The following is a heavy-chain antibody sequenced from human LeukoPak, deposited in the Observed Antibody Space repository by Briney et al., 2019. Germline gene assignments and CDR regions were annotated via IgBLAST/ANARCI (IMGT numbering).Heavy chain of an antibody. CDR1: GFTFSSYW. CDR3: ARDDYYYGSGSYYNTDYNWFDP. J-gene: IGHJ5*02. V-gene: IGHV3-7*01. CDR2: TKQDGSEK. D-gene: IGHD3-10*01. Sequence: GGSLRLSCAASGFTFSSYWMSWVRQAPGKGLEWVANTKQDGSEKYYVDSVKGRFTISRDNAKNSLYLQMNSLRAEDTAVYYCARDDYYYGSGSYYNTDYNWFDPWGQGTLVTVSS.